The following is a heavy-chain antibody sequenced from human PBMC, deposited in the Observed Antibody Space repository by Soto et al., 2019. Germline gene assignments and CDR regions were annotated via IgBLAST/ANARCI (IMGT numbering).Heavy chain of an antibody. CDR2: IVPMFGTA. D-gene: IGHD3-3*01. Sequence: QVQLVQSGAEVKKPGSSVNVSCKTSGGTFGNSAVTWVRQAPGQGLEWLGGIVPMFGTANYAQKFQGRVTIPADESTIPAYMELSSLNTDDTAVYYCARDGDPQSAFWSGPLGGGRFDPGGQGTLVTVSS. J-gene: IGHJ5*02. CDR3: ARDGDPQSAFWSGPLGGGRFDP. V-gene: IGHV1-69*12. CDR1: GGTFGNSA.